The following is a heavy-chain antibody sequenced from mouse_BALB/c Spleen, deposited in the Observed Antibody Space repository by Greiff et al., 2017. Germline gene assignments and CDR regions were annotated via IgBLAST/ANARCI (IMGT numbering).Heavy chain of an antibody. CDR2: INPSNGRT. CDR1: GYTFTSYW. D-gene: IGHD1-1*01. Sequence: QVQLQQSGAELVKPGASVKLSCKASGYTFTSYWMHWVKQRPGQGLEWIGEINPSNGRTNYNEKCKSKATLTVDKSSSTAYMQLSSLTSEDSAVYYCARRVGYYAMDYWGQGTSVTVSS. J-gene: IGHJ4*01. V-gene: IGHV1S81*02. CDR3: ARRVGYYAMDY.